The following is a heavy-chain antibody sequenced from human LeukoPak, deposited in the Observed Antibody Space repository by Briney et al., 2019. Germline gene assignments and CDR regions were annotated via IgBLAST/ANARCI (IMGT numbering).Heavy chain of an antibody. V-gene: IGHV1-46*01. J-gene: IGHJ5*02. Sequence: ASVKVSCKASGYTFTNYYLHWVRQAPGQGLEWMGVINPSGGSTSYAQKFRGRVTMTRDLSTSTDYMELSSLRSDDTAVYFCARDNSVGDYAWWFDPWGQGTLVTVSS. CDR2: INPSGGST. CDR3: ARDNSVGDYAWWFDP. CDR1: GYTFTNYY. D-gene: IGHD1-26*01.